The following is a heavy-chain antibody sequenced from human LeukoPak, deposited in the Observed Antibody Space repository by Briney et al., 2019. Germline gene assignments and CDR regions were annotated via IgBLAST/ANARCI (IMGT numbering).Heavy chain of an antibody. Sequence: SETLSLTCTVSGGSISSYYWSWIRQPPGKGLEWIGYIYYSGSTNYNPSLKSRVTISVDTSKNQFSLKLSSVTAADTAVYYCARVGSDSSSFHYYYYMDVWGKGTTVTVSS. CDR2: IYYSGST. J-gene: IGHJ6*03. CDR3: ARVGSDSSSFHYYYYMDV. CDR1: GGSISSYY. V-gene: IGHV4-59*01. D-gene: IGHD6-6*01.